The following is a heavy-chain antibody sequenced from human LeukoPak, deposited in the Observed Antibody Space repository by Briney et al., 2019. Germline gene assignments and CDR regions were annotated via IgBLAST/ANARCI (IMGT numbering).Heavy chain of an antibody. CDR1: GGSISSSSYY. D-gene: IGHD1/OR15-1a*01. CDR3: ARRREHTGLFDY. J-gene: IGHJ4*02. V-gene: IGHV4-39*07. Sequence: SETLSLTCTVSGGSISSSSYYWGWFRQPPGKGLEWIGSIYYSGSTYYNPSLKSRVTISVDTSKNQFSLKLSSVTAADTAVYYCARRREHTGLFDYWGQGTLVTVSS. CDR2: IYYSGST.